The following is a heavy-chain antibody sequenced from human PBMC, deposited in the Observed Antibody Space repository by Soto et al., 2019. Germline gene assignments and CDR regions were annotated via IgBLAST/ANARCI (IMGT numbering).Heavy chain of an antibody. CDR3: GKYRIGDFAQGMDV. CDR2: ITWRIGKI. Sequence: EVQLVESGGGLVQPGGSMSLSCAASGLKFDDYAMYWVRKAPGKGMGWVAGITWRIGKIGYAESVKGRFSISRDNAKSDQILQINNSVPEDPARYYCGKYRIGDFAQGMDVWGKGTAVTVAS. D-gene: IGHD3-16*01. J-gene: IGHJ6*04. CDR1: GLKFDDYA. V-gene: IGHV3-9*01.